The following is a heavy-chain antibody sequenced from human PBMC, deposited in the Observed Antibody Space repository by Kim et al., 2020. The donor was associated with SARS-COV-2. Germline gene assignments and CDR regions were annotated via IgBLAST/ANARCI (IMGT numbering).Heavy chain of an antibody. CDR1: GFTFSSYG. CDR3: AKDLTYYDFWSGYAPTINRYGDYYYGMGV. D-gene: IGHD3-3*01. CDR2: IWYDGSNK. V-gene: IGHV3-33*06. Sequence: GGSLRLSCAASGFTFSSYGMHWVRQAPGKGLEWVAVIWYDGSNKYYADSVKGRFTISRDNSKNTLYLQMNSLRAEDTAVYYCAKDLTYYDFWSGYAPTINRYGDYYYGMGVWGQGTTVTVSS. J-gene: IGHJ6*02.